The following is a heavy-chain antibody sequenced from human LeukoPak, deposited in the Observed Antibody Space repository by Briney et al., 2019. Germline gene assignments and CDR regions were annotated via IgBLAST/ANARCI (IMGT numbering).Heavy chain of an antibody. Sequence: SETLSLTCALSGDSLTNGCYWGWIRQPPGKGLEWIGSVYYSGSTHYNPSLKSRLTISVDTSKYQFSLRLSSVTAADTAIYYCARNCSTAVLSGGSGWFDPWGQGTQVSVSS. D-gene: IGHD2-2*01. CDR3: ARNCSTAVLSGGSGWFDP. V-gene: IGHV4-38-2*01. J-gene: IGHJ5*02. CDR2: VYYSGST. CDR1: GDSLTNGCY.